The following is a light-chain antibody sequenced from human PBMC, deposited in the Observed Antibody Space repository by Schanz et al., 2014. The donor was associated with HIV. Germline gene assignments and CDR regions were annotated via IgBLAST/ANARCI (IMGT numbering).Light chain of an antibody. CDR2: DVS. V-gene: IGLV2-14*03. CDR3: SSFAGNNKLL. Sequence: QSVLTQPASVSGSPGQSITISCTGTSSDVGGYNYVSWYQQHPGKAPKLMIYDVSNRPSGVSNRFSGSKSGNTASLTVSGLQADDEADYYCSSFAGNNKLLFGGGTKLTVL. J-gene: IGLJ2*01. CDR1: SSDVGGYNY.